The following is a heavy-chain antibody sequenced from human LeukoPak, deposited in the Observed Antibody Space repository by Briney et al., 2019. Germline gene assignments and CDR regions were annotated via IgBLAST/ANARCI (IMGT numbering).Heavy chain of an antibody. V-gene: IGHV1-2*02. CDR1: GYTFTGYY. Sequence: ASVKVSCKASGYTFTGYYMHWVRQAPGQGLEWMGWINPNSGGTNYAQKLQGRVTMTTDTSTSTAYMELRSLRSDDTAVYYCARDGVEGNWFDPWGQGTLVTVSS. CDR3: ARDGVEGNWFDP. CDR2: INPNSGGT. J-gene: IGHJ5*02. D-gene: IGHD1-1*01.